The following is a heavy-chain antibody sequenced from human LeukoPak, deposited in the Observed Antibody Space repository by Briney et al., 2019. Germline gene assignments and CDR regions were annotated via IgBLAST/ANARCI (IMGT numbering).Heavy chain of an antibody. CDR2: IRSKAYGGTT. Sequence: GGSLRLSCTASGFTFGDYAMSWFRQAPGKGLEWVGFIRSKAYGGTTEYAASVKGRFTISRDDSKSIAYLQMNSLKTEDTAVYYCTREGAADAFDIWGQGTMVTVSS. CDR3: TREGAADAFDI. D-gene: IGHD6-25*01. V-gene: IGHV3-49*03. CDR1: GFTFGDYA. J-gene: IGHJ3*02.